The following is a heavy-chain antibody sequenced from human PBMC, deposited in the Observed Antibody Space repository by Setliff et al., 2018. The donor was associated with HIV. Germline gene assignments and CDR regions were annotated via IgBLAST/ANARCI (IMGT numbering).Heavy chain of an antibody. CDR1: GYTLTELS. D-gene: IGHD6-19*01. CDR2: FDPEDGNT. CDR3: ATVSHTNVAAHDAFDI. Sequence: GASVKVSCKVSGYTLTELSRHWVRQAPGKGLEWMGGFDPEDGNTIYAQKFQGRVTMTADTPTDTAYMELSSLRSEDTAVYYCATVSHTNVAAHDAFDIWGQGTMVTVSS. J-gene: IGHJ3*02. V-gene: IGHV1-24*01.